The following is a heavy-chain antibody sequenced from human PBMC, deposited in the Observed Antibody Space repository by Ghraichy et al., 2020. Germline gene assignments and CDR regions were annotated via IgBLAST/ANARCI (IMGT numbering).Heavy chain of an antibody. CDR1: GFTFSSYG. CDR2: ISYDGSNK. J-gene: IGHJ4*02. CDR3: AKDGIVGATAPYYFDY. D-gene: IGHD1-26*01. Sequence: GGSLRLSCAASGFTFSSYGMHWVRQAPGKGLEWVAVISYDGSNKYYADSVKGRFTISRDNSKNTLYLQMNSLRAEDTAVYYCAKDGIVGATAPYYFDYWGQGNLVTVSS. V-gene: IGHV3-30*18.